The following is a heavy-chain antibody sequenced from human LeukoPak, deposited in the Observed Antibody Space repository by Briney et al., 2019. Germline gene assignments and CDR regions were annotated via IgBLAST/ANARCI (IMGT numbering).Heavy chain of an antibody. J-gene: IGHJ4*02. D-gene: IGHD3-22*01. CDR3: ASQRVYYYDSSGYYYSVAYYFDY. V-gene: IGHV1-3*01. Sequence: ASVKVSCKTSGYTFTTYAIHWVRQAPGQRLEWMGLINADDGNTRYSQRFQGRVTITRDTSANTAYMELSSLRFEDTAVYYCASQRVYYYDSSGYYYSVAYYFDYWGQGTLVTVSS. CDR1: GYTFTTYA. CDR2: INADDGNT.